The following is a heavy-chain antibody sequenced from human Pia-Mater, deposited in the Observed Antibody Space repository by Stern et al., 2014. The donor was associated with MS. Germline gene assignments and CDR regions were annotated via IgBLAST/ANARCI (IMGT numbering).Heavy chain of an antibody. CDR2: INTNTGNP. Sequence: DQLVESGSDLKNPGASVKVFCKASGYTFTNYAMHWVRQAPGQGLEWMGWINTNTGNPTYVQGFTGRFVFSLDTSVSTAYLQISRLKAEDTAVYYCARGSAWGSDAFDIWGQGTMVTVSS. J-gene: IGHJ3*02. CDR3: ARGSAWGSDAFDI. V-gene: IGHV7-4-1*02. D-gene: IGHD3-16*01. CDR1: GYTFTNYA.